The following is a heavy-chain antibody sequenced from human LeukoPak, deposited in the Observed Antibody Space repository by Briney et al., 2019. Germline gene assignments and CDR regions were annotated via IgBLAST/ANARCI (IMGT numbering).Heavy chain of an antibody. D-gene: IGHD3-9*01. J-gene: IGHJ4*02. V-gene: IGHV1-3*01. CDR1: GYTFTSYA. CDR3: AREYFDWLLLFPLDY. Sequence: ASVKVSCKASGYTFTSYAMHWVRQAPGQRLEWMGWINAGNGNTKYSQKFQGRVTITRDTSASTAYMELSSLRSEDTAVYYCAREYFDWLLLFPLDYWGQGTLVTVSS. CDR2: INAGNGNT.